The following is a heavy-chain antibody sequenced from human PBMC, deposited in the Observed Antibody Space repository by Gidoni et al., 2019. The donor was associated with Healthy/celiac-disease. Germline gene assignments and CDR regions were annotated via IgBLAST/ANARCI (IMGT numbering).Heavy chain of an antibody. Sequence: EVQLVESGGGLVQPGRSLRLSCAASGFTFDDYAMHWVRQAPGKGLEWVSGISWNSGSIGYADSVKGRFTISRDNAKNSLYLQMNSLRAEDTALYYCAKDGGLDHYYYYGMDVWGQGTTVTVSS. CDR2: ISWNSGSI. CDR1: GFTFDDYA. CDR3: AKDGGLDHYYYYGMDV. V-gene: IGHV3-9*01. J-gene: IGHJ6*02. D-gene: IGHD2-2*03.